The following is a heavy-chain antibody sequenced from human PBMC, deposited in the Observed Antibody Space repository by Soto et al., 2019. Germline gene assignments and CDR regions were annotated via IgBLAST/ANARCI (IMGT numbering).Heavy chain of an antibody. CDR3: AREGQGNGDYGADAVDG. CDR1: GFIFNNYA. V-gene: IGHV3-33*01. J-gene: IGHJ3*01. D-gene: IGHD4-17*01. CDR2: VCYDGSNV. Sequence: QVQLVESGGGVVQPGKSLRLSCAASGFIFNNYALNWVRQAPGKGLEWVAVVCYDGSNVFHADSVKGRFTISRDDSKNRRYLQMSGLGEEATAVYYSAREGQGNGDYGADAVDGWGQGTMVTVSS.